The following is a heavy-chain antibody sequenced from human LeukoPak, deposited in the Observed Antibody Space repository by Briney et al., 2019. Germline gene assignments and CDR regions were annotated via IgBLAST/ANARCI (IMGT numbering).Heavy chain of an antibody. J-gene: IGHJ5*02. CDR2: ISWNSGSI. Sequence: GGSLRLSCAASGFTFDDYAMHWVRQAPGKGLEWVSGISWNSGSIGYADSVKGRFTVSRDNAKNSLYLQMNSLRAEDTALYYCAKGLSSGYYYNWFDPWGQGTLVTVSS. CDR1: GFTFDDYA. D-gene: IGHD3-22*01. CDR3: AKGLSSGYYYNWFDP. V-gene: IGHV3-9*01.